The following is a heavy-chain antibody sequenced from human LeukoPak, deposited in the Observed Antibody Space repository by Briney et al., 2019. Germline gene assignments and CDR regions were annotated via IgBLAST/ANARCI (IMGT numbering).Heavy chain of an antibody. CDR3: VREPLSSGYDYYYGMDV. CDR2: IYYSGST. J-gene: IGHJ6*02. V-gene: IGHV4-59*01. Sequence: PSETLSLTCTVSGGSISTYYWGWIRQPPGKGLEWIGYIYYSGSTNYNPSLKSRVTIFVDTSKNQFSLKLSSVTAADTAVYYCVREPLSSGYDYYYGMDVWGQGATVTVS. CDR1: GGSISTYY. D-gene: IGHD5-12*01.